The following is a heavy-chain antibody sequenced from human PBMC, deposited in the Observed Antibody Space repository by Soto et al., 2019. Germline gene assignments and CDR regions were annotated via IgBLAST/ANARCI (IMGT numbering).Heavy chain of an antibody. CDR1: GGSVSSGSYY. J-gene: IGHJ4*02. D-gene: IGHD5-18*01. CDR3: ARGVVDTAMSNYFDY. Sequence: SETLSLTCTVSGGSVSSGSYYWSWIRQPPGKGLEWIGYIYYSGSTNYNPSLKSRVTISVDTSKNQFSLKLSSVTAADTAVYYCARGVVDTAMSNYFDYWGQGTLVTVSS. V-gene: IGHV4-61*01. CDR2: IYYSGST.